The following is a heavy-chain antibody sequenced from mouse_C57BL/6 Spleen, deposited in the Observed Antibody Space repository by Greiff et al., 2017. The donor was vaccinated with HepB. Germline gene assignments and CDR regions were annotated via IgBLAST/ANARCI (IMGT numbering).Heavy chain of an antibody. Sequence: EVQLQQSGAELVRPGASVKLSCTASGFNIKDDYMHWVKQRPEQGLEWIGWIDPENGDTEYASKFQGKATITADTSSNTAYLQLSSLTSEDTAVYYFTTPLYTMVTTELAYWGQGTLVTVSA. CDR3: TTPLYTMVTTELAY. D-gene: IGHD2-2*01. CDR2: IDPENGDT. J-gene: IGHJ3*01. CDR1: GFNIKDDY. V-gene: IGHV14-4*01.